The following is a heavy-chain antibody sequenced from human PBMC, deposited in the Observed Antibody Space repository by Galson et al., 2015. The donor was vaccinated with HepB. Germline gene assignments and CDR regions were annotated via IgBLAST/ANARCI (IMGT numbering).Heavy chain of an antibody. Sequence: SVKVSCKVSGYSFIDYYMHWVRLAPGQGLEWMGWINPNSGATNSAQKFQGRVTMTRDTSISTAYMELSSLRSDDTAVYYCAREDSHIVLVPAAIEVDSRGVSRWFDPWGQGTLVTVSS. CDR2: INPNSGAT. J-gene: IGHJ5*02. V-gene: IGHV1-2*02. CDR3: AREDSHIVLVPAAIEVDSRGVSRWFDP. CDR1: GYSFIDYY. D-gene: IGHD2-2*01.